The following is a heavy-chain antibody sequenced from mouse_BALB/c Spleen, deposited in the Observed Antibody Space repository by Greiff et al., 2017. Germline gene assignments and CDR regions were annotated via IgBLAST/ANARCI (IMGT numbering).Heavy chain of an antibody. V-gene: IGHV1-9*01. J-gene: IGHJ4*01. CDR3: ARRGDGNYGYAMDY. CDR1: GYTFSSYW. CDR2: ILPGSGST. Sequence: QVQLKESGAELMKPGASVKISCKATGYTFSSYWIEWVKQRPGHGLEWIGEILPGSGSTNYNEKFKGKATFTADTSSNTAYMQLSSLTSEDSAVYYCARRGDGNYGYAMDYWGQGTSVTVSS. D-gene: IGHD2-1*01.